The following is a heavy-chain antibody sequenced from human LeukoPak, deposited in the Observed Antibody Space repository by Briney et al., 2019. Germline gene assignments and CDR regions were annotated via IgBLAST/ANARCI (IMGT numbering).Heavy chain of an antibody. D-gene: IGHD3-16*01. CDR2: IKQDGSEK. J-gene: IGHJ4*02. Sequence: GESLRLSCAASGFTISSYWLCWVRQAQGKGMEWVANIKQDGSEKYYVDSVKGRFTISRDNAKNSLYLQMNSLRAEDTAVYYCARDQDDYVWGSFDYWGQGTLVTVSS. CDR1: GFTISSYW. V-gene: IGHV3-7*01. CDR3: ARDQDDYVWGSFDY.